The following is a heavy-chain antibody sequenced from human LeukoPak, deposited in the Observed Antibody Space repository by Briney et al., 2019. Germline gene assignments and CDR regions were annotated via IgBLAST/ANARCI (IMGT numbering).Heavy chain of an antibody. Sequence: PGGSLRLSCAASGFTFSSYAMHWVRQAPGKGLEWVAVISYDGSNKYYADSVKGRFTISRDNSKNTLYLQMNSLRAEDTAVYYCARDLPDVDTGSDPETWGQGTLVTVSS. CDR1: GFTFSSYA. J-gene: IGHJ5*02. D-gene: IGHD5-18*01. CDR2: ISYDGSNK. CDR3: ARDLPDVDTGSDPET. V-gene: IGHV3-30-3*01.